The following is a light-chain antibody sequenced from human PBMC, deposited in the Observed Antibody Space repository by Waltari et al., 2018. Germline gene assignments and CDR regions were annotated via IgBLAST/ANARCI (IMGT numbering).Light chain of an antibody. J-gene: IGLJ3*02. CDR2: AVS. Sequence: QSALTQPASVSGSPGRSITISCTGTRSDVESYNLVSWYQQHPGKAPKLMIYAVSERPSGVSNRFSGSKSGDTASLTISGLQAEDEAEYYCCSYAGSSTLVFGGGTKLTVL. CDR1: RSDVESYNL. CDR3: CSYAGSSTLV. V-gene: IGLV2-23*02.